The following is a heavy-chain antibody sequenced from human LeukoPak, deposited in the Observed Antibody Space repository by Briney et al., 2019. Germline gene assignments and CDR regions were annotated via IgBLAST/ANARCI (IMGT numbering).Heavy chain of an antibody. CDR1: GGSISSSNW. Sequence: PSGTLSLTCAVSGGSISSSNWGSWVRQPPGQGLGWIGEIYHSGSTNYNPSLKSRVTISVDKSKNQFSLKLSSVTAADTAVYYCARDVRRARGYSGYDSAYWGQGTLVTVSS. J-gene: IGHJ4*02. V-gene: IGHV4-4*02. D-gene: IGHD5-12*01. CDR3: ARDVRRARGYSGYDSAY. CDR2: IYHSGST.